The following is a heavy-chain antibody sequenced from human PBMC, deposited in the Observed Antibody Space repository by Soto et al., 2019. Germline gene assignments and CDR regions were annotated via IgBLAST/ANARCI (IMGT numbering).Heavy chain of an antibody. CDR2: MGGAGAR. Sequence: EVQLVESGGGLVQPGGSLRLSCAAFGFTYNSYDMHGVRQVSGKGLEWVSSMGGAGAREYADSVKGRFIILRDNAKNSLYLQMDSLRAGDTAVYYCTRAAFGDGMDLWGQGTPVTVSS. CDR3: TRAAFGDGMDL. V-gene: IGHV3-13*01. D-gene: IGHD3-10*01. CDR1: GFTYNSYD. J-gene: IGHJ6*02.